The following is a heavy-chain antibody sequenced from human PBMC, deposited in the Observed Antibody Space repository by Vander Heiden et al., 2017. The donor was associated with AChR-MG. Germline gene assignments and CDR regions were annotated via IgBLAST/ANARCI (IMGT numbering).Heavy chain of an antibody. Sequence: QVQLVQSGAEVKKPGASVKVSCKASGYTFTSYDINWVRQATGQGLEWMGWMNPNSGNTGYAQKFQGRVTMTRNTSISTAYMELSSLRSEDTAVYYCARGNPDYDFWSGYSNYGMDVWGQGTTVTVSS. CDR1: GYTFTSYD. J-gene: IGHJ6*02. CDR3: ARGNPDYDFWSGYSNYGMDV. CDR2: MNPNSGNT. D-gene: IGHD3-3*01. V-gene: IGHV1-8*01.